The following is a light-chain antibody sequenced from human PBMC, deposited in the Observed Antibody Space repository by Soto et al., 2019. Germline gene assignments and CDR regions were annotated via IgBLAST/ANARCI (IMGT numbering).Light chain of an antibody. Sequence: EIVLTQSPATLSLSPGERATPSCTASQRVSSYLAWYQQKPGQAPRLLIYDASNRATGIPARFSGSGSGTDFTLTISSLEPEDFAVYYCQRRSNWPVTFGQGTKVEIK. J-gene: IGKJ1*01. V-gene: IGKV3-11*01. CDR3: QRRSNWPVT. CDR1: QRVSSY. CDR2: DAS.